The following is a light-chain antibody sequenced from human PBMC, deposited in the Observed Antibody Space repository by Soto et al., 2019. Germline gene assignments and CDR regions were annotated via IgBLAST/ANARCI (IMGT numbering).Light chain of an antibody. Sequence: EIVLTQSPGTLSLSPGERATLSCRASQSVSSSYLAWYQQKPGQAPRLLIYGASSRATGIPDRFSGSGSGTDFTLTISRLEPEDFAVYYCEQDGSSPRTFGHGTKVEIK. CDR2: GAS. CDR1: QSVSSSY. CDR3: EQDGSSPRT. J-gene: IGKJ1*01. V-gene: IGKV3-20*01.